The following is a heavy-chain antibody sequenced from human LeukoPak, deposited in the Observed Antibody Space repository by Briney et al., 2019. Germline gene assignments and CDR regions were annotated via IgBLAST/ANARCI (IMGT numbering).Heavy chain of an antibody. D-gene: IGHD5-24*01. CDR1: GFTFSSYA. CDR2: ISGSGGST. J-gene: IGHJ4*02. V-gene: IGHV3-23*01. CDR3: AKDTVWGMATIHDY. Sequence: LPGGSLRLSCAASGFTFSSYAMSWVRQAPGKGLEWVSAISGSGGSTYYADSVKGRFTISRDNSKNTLYLQMNSLRAEDTAVYYCAKDTVWGMATIHDYWGQGTLVTVSS.